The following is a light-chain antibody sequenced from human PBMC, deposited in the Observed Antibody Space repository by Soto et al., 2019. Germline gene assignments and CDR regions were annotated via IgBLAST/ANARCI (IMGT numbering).Light chain of an antibody. CDR3: QPYDSSLSAYVV. V-gene: IGLV1-40*01. CDR1: SSNIGAGYD. CDR2: GNS. Sequence: QSVLTQPPSVSGAPGQRVTISCTGSSSNIGAGYDVHWYQQLPGTAPKLLIYGNSNRPSGVPDRFSGSKSGTSASLAITGLQAEDEADYYCQPYDSSLSAYVVFGGGTKVTVL. J-gene: IGLJ2*01.